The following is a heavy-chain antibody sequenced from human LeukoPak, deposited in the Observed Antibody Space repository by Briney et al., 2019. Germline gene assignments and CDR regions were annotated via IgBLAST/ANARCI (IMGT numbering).Heavy chain of an antibody. J-gene: IGHJ4*02. CDR2: ISSSSSYI. D-gene: IGHD3-9*01. CDR3: ARGQPSALRYFDWLPPNAYYFDY. CDR1: GSTFSSYS. V-gene: IGHV3-21*01. Sequence: GGSLRLSCAASGSTFSSYSMNWVRQAPGKGLEWVSSISSSSSYIYYADSVKGRFTISRDNAKNSLYLQMNSLRAEDTAVYYCARGQPSALRYFDWLPPNAYYFDYWGQGTLVTVSS.